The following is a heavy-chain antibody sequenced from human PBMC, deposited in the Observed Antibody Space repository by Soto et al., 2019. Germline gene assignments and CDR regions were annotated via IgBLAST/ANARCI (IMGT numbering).Heavy chain of an antibody. V-gene: IGHV4-34*01. CDR3: ARRVIVVVTAENWFDP. D-gene: IGHD2-21*02. Sequence: SETLSLTCAVYGGSFSGYYWSWIRHPPGKGLEWIGEINHSGSTNYNPSLKSRVTISVDTSKNQFSLKLSSVTAADTAVYYCARRVIVVVTAENWFDPWGQGTLVTVSS. CDR2: INHSGST. J-gene: IGHJ5*02. CDR1: GGSFSGYY.